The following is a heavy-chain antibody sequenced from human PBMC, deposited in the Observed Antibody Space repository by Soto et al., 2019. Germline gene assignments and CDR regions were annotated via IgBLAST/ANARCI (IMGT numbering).Heavy chain of an antibody. CDR3: ARGYYYGSGSPDY. J-gene: IGHJ4*02. Sequence: SVKVSCKASGGTFSSYAISWVRQAPGQGLEWMGGIIPIFGTANYAQKFQGRVTITADESTSTAYMELSSLRSEDTAVYYCARGYYYGSGSPDYWGQGTLVPVSS. CDR2: IIPIFGTA. CDR1: GGTFSSYA. V-gene: IGHV1-69*13. D-gene: IGHD3-10*01.